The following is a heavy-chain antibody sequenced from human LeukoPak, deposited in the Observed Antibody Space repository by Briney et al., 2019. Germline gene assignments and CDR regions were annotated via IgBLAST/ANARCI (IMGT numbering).Heavy chain of an antibody. Sequence: SETLSLTCTVSGGSINTGSYYWGWIRQPPGKGLEWIGSIYYSGSTYSNPSLKSRVTISVDTSKNQLSLKLKSVTAADTAVYYCARSHWGPFGSRIANWFDPWGQGTLVTVSS. CDR1: GGSINTGSYY. CDR2: IYYSGST. V-gene: IGHV4-39*07. J-gene: IGHJ5*02. CDR3: ARSHWGPFGSRIANWFDP. D-gene: IGHD7-27*01.